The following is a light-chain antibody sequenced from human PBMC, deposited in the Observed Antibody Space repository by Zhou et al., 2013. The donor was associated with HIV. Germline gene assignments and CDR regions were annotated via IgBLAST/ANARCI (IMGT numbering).Light chain of an antibody. J-gene: IGKJ5*01. V-gene: IGKV2-28*01. Sequence: DIVMTQTPLSLSVTPGQPASISCKSSLSLVHSDGKSYLYWYLQKPGQSPQLLIYLGSNWASGVPDRFSGSGSGTDFTLKISRVEAEDVGVYYCMQALQTPLTFGQGTRLEIK. CDR3: MQALQTPLT. CDR2: LGS. CDR1: LSLVHSDGKSY.